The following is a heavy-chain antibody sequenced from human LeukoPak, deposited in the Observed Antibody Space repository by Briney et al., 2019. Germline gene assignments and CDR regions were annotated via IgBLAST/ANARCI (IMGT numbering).Heavy chain of an antibody. Sequence: SETLSLTCTVSGGSISSYYWSWIRQPPGKGLEWIGYIYYSGSTNYNPSLKSRVTISVDTSKNQFSLKLSPVTTSDTAVFSLWRDPVDQPCGFSDLWGGGTLVTVSS. J-gene: IGHJ2*01. V-gene: IGHV4-59*01. CDR3: WRDPVDQPCGFSDL. CDR2: IYYSGST. CDR1: GGSISSYY.